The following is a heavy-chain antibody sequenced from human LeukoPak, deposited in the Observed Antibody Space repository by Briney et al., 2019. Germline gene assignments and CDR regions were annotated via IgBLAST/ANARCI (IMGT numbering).Heavy chain of an antibody. D-gene: IGHD3-3*01. Sequence: GGSLRLSCAASGFTFDDYGMSWVRQAPGKGLEWVSAISGSGGSTYYADSVKGRFTISRDNSKNTLYLQMNSLRAEDTAVYYCAKDSGAYYDFWSGYYDYWGQGTLVTVSS. CDR1: GFTFDDYG. CDR3: AKDSGAYYDFWSGYYDY. J-gene: IGHJ4*02. CDR2: ISGSGGST. V-gene: IGHV3-23*01.